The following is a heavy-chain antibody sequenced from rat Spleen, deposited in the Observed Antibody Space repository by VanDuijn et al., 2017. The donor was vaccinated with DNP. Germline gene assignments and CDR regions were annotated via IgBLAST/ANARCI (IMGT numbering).Heavy chain of an antibody. D-gene: IGHD1-11*01. CDR2: INYSGNT. V-gene: IGHV3-1*01. Sequence: EVQLQESGPGLVKPSQSLSLTCSVTGYSITSNYWAWIRKFPGNKMEWMGYINYSGNTAYNPSLRSRISITRDTSKNQFFLQLNSVTTEDTATYYCATGWVFEYWGQGVMVTVSS. CDR1: GYSITSNY. CDR3: ATGWVFEY. J-gene: IGHJ2*01.